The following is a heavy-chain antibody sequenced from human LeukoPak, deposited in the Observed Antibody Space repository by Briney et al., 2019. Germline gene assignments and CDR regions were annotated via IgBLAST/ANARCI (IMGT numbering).Heavy chain of an antibody. V-gene: IGHV3-30*03. Sequence: GGSLRLSCAASGFTFSSYGMHWVRQAPGKGLEWVAVISYDGSNKYYADSVKGRFTISRDNSKNTLYLQMNSPRAEDTAVYYCARRHSSSSRDYWGQGTLVTVSS. CDR2: ISYDGSNK. CDR3: ARRHSSSSRDY. CDR1: GFTFSSYG. J-gene: IGHJ4*02. D-gene: IGHD6-6*01.